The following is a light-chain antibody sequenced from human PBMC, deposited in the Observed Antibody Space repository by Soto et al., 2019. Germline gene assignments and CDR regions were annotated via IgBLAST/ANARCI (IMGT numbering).Light chain of an antibody. CDR1: PTISRSY. J-gene: IGKJ2*01. V-gene: IGKV3-20*01. Sequence: LTQSPGTLSLSPGARATISCRASPTISRSYLAWYQHKPGQAPRLLIYGASSRATGIPHRFSGSGSGTDFTLTISRREPEDCGVYYCQQYGGSPPYTFGQGTRLEIK. CDR3: QQYGGSPPYT. CDR2: GAS.